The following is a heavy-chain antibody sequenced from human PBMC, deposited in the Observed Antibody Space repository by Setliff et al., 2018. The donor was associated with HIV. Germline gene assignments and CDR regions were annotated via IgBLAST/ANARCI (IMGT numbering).Heavy chain of an antibody. CDR3: ARKGSGSSFDFEY. D-gene: IGHD3-10*01. J-gene: IGHJ4*02. CDR1: GYTFTNYA. V-gene: IGHV1-3*01. CDR2: INAGNGDT. Sequence: AASVKVSCKASGYTFTNYAMHWVRQAPGQRLEWMGWINAGNGDTKYSQKFQGRVTFTWDTSASTAYMELSSLRSEDTALYYCARKGSGSSFDFEYWGQGTLVTVSS.